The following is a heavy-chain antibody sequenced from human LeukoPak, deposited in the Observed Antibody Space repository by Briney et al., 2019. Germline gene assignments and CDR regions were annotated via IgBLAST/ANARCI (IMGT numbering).Heavy chain of an antibody. Sequence: PSETLSLTCTVSGGSISSYYWSWIRQPPGKGLEWIGYIYYSGSTNYNPSLKSRVTISVDTSKNQLSLKLSSVTAADTAVYYCARENWLLLDYWGQGTLVTVSS. CDR3: ARENWLLLDY. CDR2: IYYSGST. J-gene: IGHJ4*02. CDR1: GGSISSYY. D-gene: IGHD3-9*01. V-gene: IGHV4-59*01.